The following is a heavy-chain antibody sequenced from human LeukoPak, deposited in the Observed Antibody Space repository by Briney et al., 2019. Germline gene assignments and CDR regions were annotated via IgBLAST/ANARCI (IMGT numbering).Heavy chain of an antibody. V-gene: IGHV3-13*01. CDR1: GFTFSSYD. Sequence: RSGGSLRLSCAASGFTFSSYDMHWVRQATGKGLEWVSAIGTAGDTYYPGSVKGRFTISRENAKNSLHLQMNSLRAGDTAVYYCARGGDGITGTNGMDVWGKGTTVTVSS. J-gene: IGHJ6*04. CDR2: IGTAGDT. CDR3: ARGGDGITGTNGMDV. D-gene: IGHD1-7*01.